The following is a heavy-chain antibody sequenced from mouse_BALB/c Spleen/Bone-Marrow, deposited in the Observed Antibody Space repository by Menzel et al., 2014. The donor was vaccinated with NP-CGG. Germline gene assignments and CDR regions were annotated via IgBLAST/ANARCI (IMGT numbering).Heavy chain of an antibody. D-gene: IGHD2-1*01. CDR3: ARRFGNSPRDSAMVN. V-gene: IGHV14-3*02. Sequence: VQLQQSGADLVKPGASVKLSCTASGFNIKDTYIHWVKQRPEQGLEWIGRVDPANGNTKYAPKFQDKATTTADTSSNTAYLRLSSLTSEDTAVYYCARRFGNSPRDSAMVNWGRGTSVTVSS. J-gene: IGHJ4*01. CDR1: GFNIKDTY. CDR2: VDPANGNT.